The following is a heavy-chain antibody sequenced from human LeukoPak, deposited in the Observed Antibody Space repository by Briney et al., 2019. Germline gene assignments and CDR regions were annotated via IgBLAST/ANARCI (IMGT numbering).Heavy chain of an antibody. CDR1: GYTFSNYY. CDR2: IGGST. J-gene: IGHJ3*02. D-gene: IGHD5-24*01. V-gene: IGHV1-46*01. CDR3: ARVRDGYNDAYDI. Sequence: ASVKVSCKASGYTFSNYYIHWVRQAPGQGLEWMGIIGGSTNYAQKFQGRVTMTRDTSTSTVYMELSSLRSEDTAVYYCARVRDGYNDAYDIWGQGTMVAVHS.